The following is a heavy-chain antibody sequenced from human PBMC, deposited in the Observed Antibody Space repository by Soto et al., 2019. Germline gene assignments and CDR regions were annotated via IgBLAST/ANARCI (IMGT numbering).Heavy chain of an antibody. CDR2: ISSSSSYI. CDR3: ARGDDSSGSFDY. Sequence: EVQLVESGGGLVKPGGSLRLSCAASGFTFSSYSMNWVRQAPGKGLEWVSSISSSSSYIYYADSVKGRFTISRDNAKNSLYLQMNSLRAEDTAVYYCARGDDSSGSFDYWGQGTLVTVSS. V-gene: IGHV3-21*01. J-gene: IGHJ4*02. CDR1: GFTFSSYS. D-gene: IGHD3-22*01.